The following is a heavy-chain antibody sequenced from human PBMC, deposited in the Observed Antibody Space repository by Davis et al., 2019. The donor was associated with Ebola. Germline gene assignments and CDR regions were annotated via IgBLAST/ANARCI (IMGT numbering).Heavy chain of an antibody. D-gene: IGHD2-21*01. Sequence: GGSLRLSCAASGFPFISAWMSWVRQAPGKGLEWLGRIKSEKDGGRTDYAAPVEGRFTISRDDSRRTLYLQLNSLKTEDTAVYYCTTDGRVGFGDTIYYGMDVWGQGTTVTVSS. J-gene: IGHJ6*02. V-gene: IGHV3-15*01. CDR3: TTDGRVGFGDTIYYGMDV. CDR2: IKSEKDGGRT. CDR1: GFPFISAW.